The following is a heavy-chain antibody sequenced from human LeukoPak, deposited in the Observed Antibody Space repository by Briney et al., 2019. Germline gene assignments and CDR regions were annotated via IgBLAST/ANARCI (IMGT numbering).Heavy chain of an antibody. J-gene: IGHJ3*02. CDR3: ARGPPPYYYDSSGYSRAFDI. V-gene: IGHV5-51*01. CDR2: IYPGDSDT. Sequence: GESLKISCKGSGYSFTSYWIGWVRQMPGKGLEWMGIIYPGDSDTRYSPSFQGRVTISADKSISTAYLQWSSLKASDTAMYYCARGPPPYYYDSSGYSRAFDIWGQRTMVTVSS. CDR1: GYSFTSYW. D-gene: IGHD3-22*01.